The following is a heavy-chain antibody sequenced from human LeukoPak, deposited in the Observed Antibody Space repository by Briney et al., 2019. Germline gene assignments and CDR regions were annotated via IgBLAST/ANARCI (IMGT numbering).Heavy chain of an antibody. D-gene: IGHD4-23*01. Sequence: NSSETLSLTCAVHGGSFSGYHWNWIRQPPGNGLEWIVEINDRGRTNYNPSLKSRVTLSVDTSKKQFSLKLSSVTAADTAVYYCARDPTTVVTLPYYFDFWGQGTLVTVSS. CDR1: GGSFSGYH. J-gene: IGHJ4*02. V-gene: IGHV4-34*01. CDR3: ARDPTTVVTLPYYFDF. CDR2: INDRGRT.